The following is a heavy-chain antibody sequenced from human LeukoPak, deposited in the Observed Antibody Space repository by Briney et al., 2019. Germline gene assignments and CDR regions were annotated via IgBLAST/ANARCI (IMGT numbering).Heavy chain of an antibody. CDR2: IIPIFGTA. J-gene: IGHJ6*02. CDR1: GGTFSSYA. D-gene: IGHD2-2*01. Sequence: GASVKVSCKASGGTFSSYAISWVRQAPGQGLEWMGGIIPIFGTANYAQKFQGRVTITADESTSTAYMELSSLRSEDTAVYYCATSLEADPYCSSTSCYGSYYYYGMDVWGQGTSVTVSS. V-gene: IGHV1-69*13. CDR3: ATSLEADPYCSSTSCYGSYYYYGMDV.